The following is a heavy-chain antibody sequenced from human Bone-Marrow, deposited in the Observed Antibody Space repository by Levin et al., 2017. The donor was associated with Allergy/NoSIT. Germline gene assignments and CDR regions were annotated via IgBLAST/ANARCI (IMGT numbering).Heavy chain of an antibody. CDR1: GFTFSSYW. D-gene: IGHD1-26*01. V-gene: IGHV3-7*01. CDR3: ARDRSSGSYV. CDR2: IKQDGSEK. J-gene: IGHJ4*02. Sequence: GESLKISCAASGFTFSSYWMSWVRQAPGKGLEWVANIKQDGSEKYYVDSVKGRFTISRDNAKNSLYLQMNSLRAEDTAVYYCARDRSSGSYVWGQGTLVTVSS.